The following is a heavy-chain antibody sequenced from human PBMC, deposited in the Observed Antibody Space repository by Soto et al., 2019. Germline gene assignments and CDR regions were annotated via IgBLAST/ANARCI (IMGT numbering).Heavy chain of an antibody. CDR2: INHSGST. J-gene: IGHJ6*03. CDR3: ARGLITIFGVADYYYMDV. CDR1: GGSFSGYY. D-gene: IGHD3-3*01. V-gene: IGHV4-34*01. Sequence: QVQLQQWGAGLLKPSETLSRTCAVYGGSFSGYYWSWIRQPPGKGLEWIGEINHSGSTNYNPSLKSRVTIAVDTSKNQFSLKLSSVTAADTAVYYCARGLITIFGVADYYYMDVWGKGTTVTASS.